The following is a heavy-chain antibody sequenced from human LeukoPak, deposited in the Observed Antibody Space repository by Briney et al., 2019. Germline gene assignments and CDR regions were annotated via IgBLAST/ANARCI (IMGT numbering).Heavy chain of an antibody. J-gene: IGHJ4*02. V-gene: IGHV3-23*01. CDR3: AKGPRHSGWSDY. CDR2: ISGSGGST. Sequence: GGSLRLSCAASGFTFSSYAMSWVRQAPGKGLEWVSAISGSGGSTYYADSVKGRFTISRDNSKNTLYLQMNSLRAEDTAVYYRAKGPRHSGWSDYWGQGTLVTVSS. CDR1: GFTFSSYA. D-gene: IGHD6-19*01.